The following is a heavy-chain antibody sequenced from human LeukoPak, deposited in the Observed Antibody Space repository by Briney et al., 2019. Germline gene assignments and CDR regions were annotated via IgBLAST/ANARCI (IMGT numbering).Heavy chain of an antibody. J-gene: IGHJ4*02. V-gene: IGHV4-59*01. CDR2: IYYSGST. CDR1: GGSISSYY. D-gene: IGHD2-21*02. CDR3: ARGGRTATFDY. Sequence: SKTLSLTCTVPGGSISSYYWSWIRQPPGKGLEWIGYIYYSGSTNYNPSLKSRVTISVDTSKNQFSLNLSSVTPADTAVYYCARGGRTATFDYWGQGALVTVSS.